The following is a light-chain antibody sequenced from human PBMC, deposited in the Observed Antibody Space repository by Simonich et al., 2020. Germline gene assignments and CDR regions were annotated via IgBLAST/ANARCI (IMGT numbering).Light chain of an antibody. Sequence: DIVMTQSPDSLAVSLGERAPITCKSSQSVLYSSNNKNYLAWYQQKPGQPPKLLIYWASTRESGVPDRFSGSGSGTDFTLTISSLQAEDVAVYYCQQYYSTSMYTFGQGTKLEIK. CDR2: WAS. J-gene: IGKJ2*01. CDR1: QSVLYSSNNKNY. V-gene: IGKV4-1*01. CDR3: QQYYSTSMYT.